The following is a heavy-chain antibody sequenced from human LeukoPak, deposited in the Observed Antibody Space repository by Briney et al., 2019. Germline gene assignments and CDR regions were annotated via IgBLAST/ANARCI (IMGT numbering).Heavy chain of an antibody. CDR2: ISYDGSNK. CDR3: AREVGYSSF. CDR1: GFTFSSYA. V-gene: IGHV3-30-3*01. D-gene: IGHD6-13*01. J-gene: IGHJ4*02. Sequence: GRSLRLSCAASGFTFSSYAMHWVRQAPGKGLEWVAVISYDGSNKYYADSVKGRFTISRDNAKNSLYLQMNSLRAEDTAVYYCAREVGYSSFWGQGTLVTVSS.